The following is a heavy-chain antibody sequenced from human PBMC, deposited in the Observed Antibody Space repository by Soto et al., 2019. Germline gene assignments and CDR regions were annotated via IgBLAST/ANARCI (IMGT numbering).Heavy chain of an antibody. J-gene: IGHJ6*02. D-gene: IGHD4-4*01. V-gene: IGHV4-59*01. CDR1: GGSISSYY. CDR3: ARDRSNNYYYYGMDV. CDR2: IYYSGST. Sequence: SETLSLTCTVSGGSISSYYWSWIRQPPGKGLEWIGYIYYSGSTNYNPSLKSRVTISVDTSKNQFSLKLSSVTAADTAVYYCARDRSNNYYYYGMDVWGQGTTVTVSS.